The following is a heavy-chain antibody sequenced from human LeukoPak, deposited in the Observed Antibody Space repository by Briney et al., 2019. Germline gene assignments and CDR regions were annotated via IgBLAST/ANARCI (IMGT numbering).Heavy chain of an antibody. CDR1: GGSISSGDYY. V-gene: IGHV4-30-4*01. D-gene: IGHD4-17*01. Sequence: SQTLSLTCTVSGGSISSGDYYWSWIRRPPGKGLEWIGYIYYSGSTYYNPSLKSRVTISVDTSKNQFSLKLSSVTAADTAVYYCARGEDYGDTFDYWGQGTLVTVSS. J-gene: IGHJ4*02. CDR2: IYYSGST. CDR3: ARGEDYGDTFDY.